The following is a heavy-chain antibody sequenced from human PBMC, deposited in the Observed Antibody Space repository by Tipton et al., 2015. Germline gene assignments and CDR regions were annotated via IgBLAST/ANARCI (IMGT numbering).Heavy chain of an antibody. CDR1: GDSMNAYY. CDR3: AGGQAPKPRITMVRGASAHPDV. D-gene: IGHD3-10*01. J-gene: IGHJ6*02. Sequence: GLVKPSETLSLTCTVSGDSMNAYYWNWIRQSPGKGLEWIGEINQSGSTKYNPSLKSRLTISIDTSKNQFSLNLTSVTAADTAVYYCAGGQAPKPRITMVRGASAHPDVWGQGTTVTVSS. CDR2: INQSGST. V-gene: IGHV4-34*01.